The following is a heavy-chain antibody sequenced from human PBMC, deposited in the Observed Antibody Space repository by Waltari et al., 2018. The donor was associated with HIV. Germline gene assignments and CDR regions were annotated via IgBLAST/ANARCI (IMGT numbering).Heavy chain of an antibody. CDR3: ARVDRAGTTSGWDVFDI. CDR1: GFPVSSHH. J-gene: IGHJ3*02. CDR2: MYSGGTT. V-gene: IGHV3-66*01. D-gene: IGHD1-1*01. Sequence: EVQLVESGGGLVRPGGSLRLSCAASGFPVSSHHQGRVRQTPGKGLEYVSVMYSGGTTHYADSVNDRFTISRDSSKSALYLQMNTLRAEDTALYYCARVDRAGTTSGWDVFDIWGQGTMVTVSS.